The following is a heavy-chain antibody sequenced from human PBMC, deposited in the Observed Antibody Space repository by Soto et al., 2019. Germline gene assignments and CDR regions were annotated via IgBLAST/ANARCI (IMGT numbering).Heavy chain of an antibody. Sequence: GESLKISCKVSGYSFTSYWIGWVRQMPGKGLEWMGIIYPGDSDTRYSPSFQGQVTISADKSISTAYLQWSSLKASDTAMYYCARLSSDYYDSSGYYPYYYYGMDVWGQGTTVTVSS. CDR2: IYPGDSDT. J-gene: IGHJ6*02. CDR3: ARLSSDYYDSSGYYPYYYYGMDV. D-gene: IGHD3-22*01. CDR1: GYSFTSYW. V-gene: IGHV5-51*01.